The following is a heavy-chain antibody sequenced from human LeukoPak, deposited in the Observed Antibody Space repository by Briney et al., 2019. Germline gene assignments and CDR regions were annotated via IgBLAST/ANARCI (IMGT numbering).Heavy chain of an antibody. Sequence: SETLSLTCAVYGGSFSGYYWSWIRQPPGKGLEWIGEINHSGSTSYNPSLKSRVTISVDTSKNQFSLKLSSVTAADTAVYYCARGVNSLYFDYWGQGTLVTVSS. CDR2: INHSGST. J-gene: IGHJ4*02. D-gene: IGHD4-23*01. V-gene: IGHV4-34*01. CDR1: GGSFSGYY. CDR3: ARGVNSLYFDY.